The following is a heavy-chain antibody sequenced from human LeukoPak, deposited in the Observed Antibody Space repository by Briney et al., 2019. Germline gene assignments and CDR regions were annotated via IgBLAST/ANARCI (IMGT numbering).Heavy chain of an antibody. V-gene: IGHV3-74*01. CDR3: ARVGTIFGVVIPLDY. CDR2: INTDGSIT. D-gene: IGHD3-3*02. CDR1: GFTFSDYW. J-gene: IGHJ4*02. Sequence: PGGSLRLSCAASGFTFSDYWIHWVRQAPGKGLVWVSRINTDGSITNYADSVKGRFSISRDNAKNTLYLQMSSLRDEDTAVYYCARVGTIFGVVIPLDYWGQGTLVTVSS.